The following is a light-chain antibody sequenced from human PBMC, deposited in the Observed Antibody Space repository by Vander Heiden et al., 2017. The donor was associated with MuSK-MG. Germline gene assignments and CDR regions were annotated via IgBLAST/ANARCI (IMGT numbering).Light chain of an antibody. Sequence: EIVLTQSPAPLSLSPGERATLSCRASQSVSTYLAWYQQKPGQAPRLLIYDASNRATGIPARFSGSGSGTDFTLTIRSLEPEDFAVYYWQQRSDLLTFGGGTRVEIK. CDR3: QQRSDLLT. J-gene: IGKJ4*01. CDR1: QSVSTY. CDR2: DAS. V-gene: IGKV3-11*01.